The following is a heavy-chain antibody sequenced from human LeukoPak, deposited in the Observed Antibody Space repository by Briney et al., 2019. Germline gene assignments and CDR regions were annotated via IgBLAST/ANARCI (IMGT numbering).Heavy chain of an antibody. V-gene: IGHV1-18*01. CDR2: ISAYNGNT. J-gene: IGHJ4*02. CDR1: GYTFTSYD. Sequence: ASVKVSCKASGYTFTSYDINWVRQATGQGLEWMGWISAYNGNTNYAQKLQGRVTMTTDTSTSTAYMELRSLRSDDTAVYYCARAITIFHLDYWGQGTLVTVSS. D-gene: IGHD3-9*01. CDR3: ARAITIFHLDY.